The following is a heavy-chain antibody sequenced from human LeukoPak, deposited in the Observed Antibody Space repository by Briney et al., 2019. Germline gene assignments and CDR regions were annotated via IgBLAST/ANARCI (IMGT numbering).Heavy chain of an antibody. V-gene: IGHV4-59*01. CDR3: AKDPGGKGDY. Sequence: SETLSLTCTVSGGSISSYYWSWIRQPPGKGLEWIGYIYYSGSTNYNPSLKSRVTISVDTSKNQFSLKLSSVTAADTAVYYCAKDPGGKGDYWGQGTLVTVSS. CDR2: IYYSGST. CDR1: GGSISSYY. J-gene: IGHJ4*02. D-gene: IGHD4-23*01.